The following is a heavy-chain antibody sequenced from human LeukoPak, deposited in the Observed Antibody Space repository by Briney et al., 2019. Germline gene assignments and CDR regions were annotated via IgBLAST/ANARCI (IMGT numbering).Heavy chain of an antibody. D-gene: IGHD6-6*01. CDR1: GYSISSGYH. CDR3: ARRATSSFYFDF. V-gene: IGHV4-38-2*01. Sequence: SETLSLTCVVSGYSISSGYHWGWIRQPPGKGLEWIGEINHSGSTYYNPSLKSRVTISVDTSKNQFSLKLSSVTAADTAVYYCARRATSSFYFDFWGQGTLVTVSS. J-gene: IGHJ4*02. CDR2: INHSGST.